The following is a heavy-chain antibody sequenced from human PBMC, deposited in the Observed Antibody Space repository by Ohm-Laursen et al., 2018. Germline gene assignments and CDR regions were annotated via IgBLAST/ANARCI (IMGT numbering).Heavy chain of an antibody. CDR2: ISVSGSST. Sequence: GSLRLSCSASGFTFSISGMTWVRQAPGKGLEWVSGISVSGSSTDYADSAKGRFTISRDNSKNTLYLQMNSLRAEDTAVYYCAKGTTDVDYWGQGTLVTVSS. D-gene: IGHD1-1*01. V-gene: IGHV3-23*01. J-gene: IGHJ4*02. CDR3: AKGTTDVDY. CDR1: GFTFSISG.